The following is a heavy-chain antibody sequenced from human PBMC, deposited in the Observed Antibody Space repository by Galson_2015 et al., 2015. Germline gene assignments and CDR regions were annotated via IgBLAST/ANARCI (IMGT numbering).Heavy chain of an antibody. CDR1: GFTFSDYY. CDR3: ARAYNEWFGELLSLDC. CDR2: ISRSGTTM. V-gene: IGHV3-11*01. Sequence: SLRLSCAASGFTFSDYYMTWIRQAPGKGLEWISYISRSGTTMYYADSVKGRFTISRDNTENSLYLQTNSLRAEDTAVYYCARAYNEWFGELLSLDCWGQGTLVTVSS. D-gene: IGHD3-10*01. J-gene: IGHJ4*02.